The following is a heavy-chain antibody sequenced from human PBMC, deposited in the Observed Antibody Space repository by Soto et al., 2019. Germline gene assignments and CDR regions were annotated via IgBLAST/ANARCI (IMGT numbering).Heavy chain of an antibody. CDR3: ARGTFYYDSRTGDAFDI. CDR1: GFTFSSYA. V-gene: IGHV3-30-3*01. CDR2: ISYDGSNK. Sequence: QVQLVESGGGVVQPGRSLRLSCAASGFTFSSYAMHWVRQAPGKGLEWVAVISYDGSNKYYADSVKGRFIISRDNSKNTLLLQLNSLRAEDTAVYYCARGTFYYDSRTGDAFDIWGQGTMVTVSS. D-gene: IGHD3-22*01. J-gene: IGHJ3*02.